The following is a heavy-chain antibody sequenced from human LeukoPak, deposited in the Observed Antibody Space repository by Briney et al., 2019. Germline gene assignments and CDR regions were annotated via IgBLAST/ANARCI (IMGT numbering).Heavy chain of an antibody. Sequence: ASVTVSCKASGYTFTGYYMHWVRQAPGQGLEWMGWINPNSGGTNYAQKFQGRVTMTRDTSISTAYMELSRLRSDDTAVYYCARETRTLTTKWWGPSHWGQGTLVTVSS. CDR2: INPNSGGT. V-gene: IGHV1-2*02. CDR3: ARETRTLTTKWWGPSH. CDR1: GYTFTGYY. D-gene: IGHD4-4*01. J-gene: IGHJ4*02.